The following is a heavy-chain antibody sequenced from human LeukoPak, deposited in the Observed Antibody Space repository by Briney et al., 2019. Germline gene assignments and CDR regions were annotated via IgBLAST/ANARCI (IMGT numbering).Heavy chain of an antibody. J-gene: IGHJ4*02. D-gene: IGHD3-22*01. V-gene: IGHV4-59*01. CDR3: ARVIVDFSSGYQGDYYFDY. CDR1: GGSISSYY. CDR2: IYYSGST. Sequence: SETLSLTCTVSGGSISSYYWSWIRQPPGKGLEWIGYIYYSGSTNYNPSLKSRVTISVDTSKNQFSLKLSSVTAADTAVYYCARVIVDFSSGYQGDYYFDYWGQGTLVTVSS.